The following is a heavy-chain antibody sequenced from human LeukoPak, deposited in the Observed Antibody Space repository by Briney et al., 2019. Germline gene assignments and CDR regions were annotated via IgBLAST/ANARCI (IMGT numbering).Heavy chain of an antibody. V-gene: IGHV3-30*18. CDR1: GFTFSSYG. CDR2: ISYDGSNK. D-gene: IGHD6-13*01. Sequence: GGSLRLSCAASGFTFSSYGMHWVRQAPGKGLEWVAVISYDGSNKYYADSVKGRFTISRDNSKNTLYLQMNSLRAEDTAVYYCAKDGIAAAGILCYYYCMDVWGQGTTVTVSS. CDR3: AKDGIAAAGILCYYYCMDV. J-gene: IGHJ6*02.